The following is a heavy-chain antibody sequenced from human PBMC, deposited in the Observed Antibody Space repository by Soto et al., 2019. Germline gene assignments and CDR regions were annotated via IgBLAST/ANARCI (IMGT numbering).Heavy chain of an antibody. J-gene: IGHJ4*02. CDR1: GYTFTGYY. D-gene: IGHD1-26*01. V-gene: IGHV1-2*02. Sequence: ASVKVSCKASGYTFTGYYMHWVRQAPGQGLEWMGWINPNSGGTNYAQKFQGRVTMTRDTPISTAYMELSRLRSDDTAVYYCARDLIELFTFDYWGQGTLVTVSS. CDR2: INPNSGGT. CDR3: ARDLIELFTFDY.